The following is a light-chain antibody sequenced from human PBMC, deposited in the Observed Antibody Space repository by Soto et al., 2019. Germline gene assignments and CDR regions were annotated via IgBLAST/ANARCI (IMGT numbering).Light chain of an antibody. Sequence: EVVMTQSPATLSVSPGERATLSCRASQSVSNNLAWFQQKPGQAPRLLIYHASTRATGIPARFSGSGSGTEFTLIISSLQSEDLAVYYCQQYNNWWTFGQGTKVEIK. CDR2: HAS. J-gene: IGKJ1*01. CDR1: QSVSNN. V-gene: IGKV3-15*01. CDR3: QQYNNWWT.